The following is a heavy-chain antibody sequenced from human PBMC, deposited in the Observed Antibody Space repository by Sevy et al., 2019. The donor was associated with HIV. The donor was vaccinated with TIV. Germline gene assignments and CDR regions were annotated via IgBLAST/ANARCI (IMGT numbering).Heavy chain of an antibody. J-gene: IGHJ4*02. D-gene: IGHD6-19*01. CDR1: GYFFTGYY. Sequence: ASVKVSCKASGYFFTGYYLHWVRQTPGQGLEWMGRINPNSGGTNYAQNFQGRVTMTRDTSISTAYMELSRLRSDDTAVYDCARGGGYSSGWWTFDYWGQGTLVTVSS. CDR2: INPNSGGT. V-gene: IGHV1-2*06. CDR3: ARGGGYSSGWWTFDY.